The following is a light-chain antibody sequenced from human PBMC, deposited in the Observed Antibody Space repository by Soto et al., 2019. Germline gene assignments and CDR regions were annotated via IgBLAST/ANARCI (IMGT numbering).Light chain of an antibody. CDR3: QQYNNWPPIT. J-gene: IGKJ5*01. CDR2: DAS. Sequence: EIMLTQSPATLSLSPGERATLSCRASQSVNNYLAWYQHKPGQAPRLLIYDASNRATGIPARFSGSGSGTDFTLTISSLQSEDFAVYYCQQYNNWPPITGGQGTRLEIK. V-gene: IGKV3-11*01. CDR1: QSVNNY.